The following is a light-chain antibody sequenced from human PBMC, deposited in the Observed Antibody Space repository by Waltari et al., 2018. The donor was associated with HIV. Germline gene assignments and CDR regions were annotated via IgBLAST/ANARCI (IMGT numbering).Light chain of an antibody. Sequence: EIVLTQSPGTLSLSPGERATLSCRASQSVSSSYLAWYQQKPGQAPRLLIYAASSRATGVPDRFSGSASGADFTVTISRLEPEDFAVYYCQHFGTSPPRYTFGQGTKLVLK. V-gene: IGKV3-20*01. CDR1: QSVSSSY. CDR2: AAS. J-gene: IGKJ2*01. CDR3: QHFGTSPPRYT.